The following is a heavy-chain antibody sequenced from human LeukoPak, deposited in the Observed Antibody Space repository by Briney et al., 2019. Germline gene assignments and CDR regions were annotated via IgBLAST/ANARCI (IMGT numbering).Heavy chain of an antibody. CDR3: ARAGWPKSLDY. J-gene: IGHJ4*02. V-gene: IGHV1-18*01. CDR2: ISAYNGNT. Sequence: GASVKVSCKASGYTFTSYDINWVRQATGQGLEWMGWISAYNGNTNYAQKLQGRVTMTTDTSTSTAYMELRSLRSDDTAVYYCARAGWPKSLDYWGQGTLVTVSS. CDR1: GYTFTSYD. D-gene: IGHD6-19*01.